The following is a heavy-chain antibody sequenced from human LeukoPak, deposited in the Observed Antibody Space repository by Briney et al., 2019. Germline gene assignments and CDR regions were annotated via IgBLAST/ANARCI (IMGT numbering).Heavy chain of an antibody. CDR1: GGSISSSNW. J-gene: IGHJ4*02. V-gene: IGHV4-4*02. D-gene: IGHD3-9*01. CDR2: IYHSGST. Sequence: SGTLSLTCAVSGGSISSSNWWSWVRQPPGKGLEWIGEIYHSGSTNYNPSLKSRVTISVDKSKNQFSLKLSSVTAADTAVYYCARVHYDILTGTLNFDYWGQGTLVTVSS. CDR3: ARVHYDILTGTLNFDY.